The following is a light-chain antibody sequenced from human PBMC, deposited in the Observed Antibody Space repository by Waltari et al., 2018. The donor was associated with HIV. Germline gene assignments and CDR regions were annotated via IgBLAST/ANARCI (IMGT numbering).Light chain of an antibody. V-gene: IGLV2-23*01. CDR3: QVWHISTDHWV. Sequence: QSALTQPASVSGSPGQSITISCTGTSSDVGSYNLVSWYQQHPGKAPKLMIYEGSKRPSGVANRFAGSKSGNTASLTISGLQAEDEADYYCQVWHISTDHWVFGAGTKLTVV. J-gene: IGLJ3*02. CDR2: EGS. CDR1: SSDVGSYNL.